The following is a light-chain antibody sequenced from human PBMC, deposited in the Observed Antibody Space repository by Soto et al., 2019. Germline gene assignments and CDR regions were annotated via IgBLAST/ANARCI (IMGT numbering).Light chain of an antibody. V-gene: IGLV2-23*01. CDR1: SSDVGSYNL. CDR3: CSYAGSSSVV. J-gene: IGLJ2*01. Sequence: QSALTQPASVSGSPGQSITISCTGTSSDVGSYNLVSWYQQHPGKAPKLMIYEGSKRASGVSNRFSGSKSGNTASLTISGLQAEDEAYYYCCSYAGSSSVVFGGGTKVTVL. CDR2: EGS.